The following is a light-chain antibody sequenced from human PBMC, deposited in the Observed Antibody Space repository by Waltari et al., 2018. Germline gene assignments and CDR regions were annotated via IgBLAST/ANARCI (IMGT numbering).Light chain of an antibody. CDR1: QSTLNW. Sequence: DIEVTLSPSSLSASVGESVPITCRASQSTLNWLAWYHQRPGEAPQLLIYRASILQSGVPSRCSGGGSGTEFTLTITSLQPNNFGIYYCQQYYSQWTFGQGTKVDVK. CDR3: QQYYSQWT. J-gene: IGKJ1*01. CDR2: RAS. V-gene: IGKV1-5*03.